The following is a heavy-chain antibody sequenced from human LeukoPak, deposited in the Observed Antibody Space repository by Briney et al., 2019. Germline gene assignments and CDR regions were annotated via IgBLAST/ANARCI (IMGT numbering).Heavy chain of an antibody. D-gene: IGHD3-22*01. Sequence: ASVKVSCKAFGYTFTGYYMHWVRQAPGQGLEWMGRINPNSGGTNYAQKFQGRVTMTRDTSISTAYMELSRLRSDDAAVYYCAREGGLNYYDSSGYYYSWGQGTLVTVSS. V-gene: IGHV1-2*06. CDR1: GYTFTGYY. CDR3: AREGGLNYYDSSGYYYS. CDR2: INPNSGGT. J-gene: IGHJ4*02.